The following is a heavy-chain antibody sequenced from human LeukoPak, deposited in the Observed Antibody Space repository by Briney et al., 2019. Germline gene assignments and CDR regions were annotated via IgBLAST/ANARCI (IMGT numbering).Heavy chain of an antibody. D-gene: IGHD3-10*01. Sequence: AGGSLRLSCAASGFTFSSYSMNWVRQAPGKGLEWVSSISSSYIYYADSVKGRFTISRDNAKNSLYLQMNSLRAEDTAVYYCARDKMVRGVPPADYWGQGTLVTVSS. J-gene: IGHJ4*02. CDR2: ISSSYI. CDR3: ARDKMVRGVPPADY. CDR1: GFTFSSYS. V-gene: IGHV3-21*01.